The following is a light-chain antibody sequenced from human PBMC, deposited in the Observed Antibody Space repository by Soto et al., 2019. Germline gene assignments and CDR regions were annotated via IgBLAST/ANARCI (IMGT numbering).Light chain of an antibody. CDR2: DAS. CDR1: RDISIY. CDR3: QQYDNFPPYT. J-gene: IGKJ2*01. Sequence: DIQMTQSPSSLSASVGNRVTITCQASRDISIYLNWYQQKPGNPPKLLVYDASNLQTGVPSRFSGSGSGTHFTFTISNLQPEDIATYYCQQYDNFPPYTFGQGTKLEIK. V-gene: IGKV1-33*01.